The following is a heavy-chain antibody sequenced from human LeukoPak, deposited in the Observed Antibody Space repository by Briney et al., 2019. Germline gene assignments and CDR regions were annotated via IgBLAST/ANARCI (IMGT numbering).Heavy chain of an antibody. D-gene: IGHD6-13*01. CDR1: GYTSTSFY. Sequence: GASVKASCKASGYTSTSFYMRWVRHAPGQGLEWMGIINPSGGNTRFAQKFEVRVTMTRDMSTSTGYMELSSLRSEDTAVYFCARQGGIGAADYFDYWGQGTLVTVSS. CDR2: INPSGGNT. J-gene: IGHJ4*02. CDR3: ARQGGIGAADYFDY. V-gene: IGHV1-46*01.